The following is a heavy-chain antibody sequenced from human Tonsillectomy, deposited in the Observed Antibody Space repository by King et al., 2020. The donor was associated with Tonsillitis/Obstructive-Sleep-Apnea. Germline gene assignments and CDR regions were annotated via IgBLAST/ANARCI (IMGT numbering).Heavy chain of an antibody. V-gene: IGHV4-34*01. D-gene: IGHD2-8*01. CDR1: GGSVSGYY. CDR3: ARGPAWDVANGVCYVY. Sequence: VQLQQWGAGLLKPSETLSLTCAVYGGSVSGYYWSWIRQSPGKGLEWIGEINHSGSTNYNPSLKSRVTISVDTSKNQFSLRLSPVTAADTAVYYCARGPAWDVANGVCYVYWGQGTLVTVSS. J-gene: IGHJ4*02. CDR2: INHSGST.